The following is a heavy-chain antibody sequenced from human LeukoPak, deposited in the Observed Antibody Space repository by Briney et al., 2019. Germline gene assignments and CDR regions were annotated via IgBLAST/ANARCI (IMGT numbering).Heavy chain of an antibody. Sequence: PGGSLRLSCVASGFTFSSYVLSWVRQAPGKGLEWVSAISGSGGSTYYADSVKGRFTISRDNSKNTLYLQMNSLRAEDTAVYYCAVSSGYVFDYWGQGTLVTVSS. J-gene: IGHJ4*02. CDR1: GFTFSSYV. D-gene: IGHD3-22*01. CDR3: AVSSGYVFDY. V-gene: IGHV3-23*01. CDR2: ISGSGGST.